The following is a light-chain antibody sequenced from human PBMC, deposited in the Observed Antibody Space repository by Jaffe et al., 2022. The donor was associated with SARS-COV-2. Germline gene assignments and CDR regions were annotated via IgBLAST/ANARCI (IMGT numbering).Light chain of an antibody. CDR1: QSVSSSY. CDR3: QQYGTSPRYT. V-gene: IGKV3-20*01. CDR2: GAS. J-gene: IGKJ2*01. Sequence: EIVLTQSPGTLSLSPGERATLSCRASQSVSSSYLAWYKQSPGQAPRLLIYGASSRATGIPDRFSGSGSGTDFTLTISRLEPEDFAVYYCQQYGTSPRYTFGQGTKLEIK.